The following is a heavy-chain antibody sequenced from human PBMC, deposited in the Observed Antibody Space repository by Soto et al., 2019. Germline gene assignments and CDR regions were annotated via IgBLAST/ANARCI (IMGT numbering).Heavy chain of an antibody. J-gene: IGHJ4*02. CDR1: GYNFTSYW. D-gene: IGHD3-22*01. CDR2: IYPGDSDT. V-gene: IGHV5-51*01. Sequence: PGESLKISCKGSGYNFTSYWIAWVRQMPGKGLEWMGIIYPGDSDTRYSPSFQGQVTISADKSISTAFLQWSSLKASDTAMFYCARTYYFDSSDYYPVDFWGQGTLVTVSS. CDR3: ARTYYFDSSDYYPVDF.